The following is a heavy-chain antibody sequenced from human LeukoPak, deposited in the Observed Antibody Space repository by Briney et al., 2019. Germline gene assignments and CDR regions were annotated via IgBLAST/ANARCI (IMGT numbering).Heavy chain of an antibody. CDR2: IKSNAAGGTT. V-gene: IGHV3-15*01. J-gene: IGHJ6*03. CDR1: GFPFSNAW. CDR3: TTDDCSSTACSSSYYFYMDV. Sequence: PGGSLRLSCAASGFPFSNAWMSWVRQAPGKGLEWVGRIKSNAAGGTTDYAAPVKGRFTLSRDDSRDTVYLQMNSLKTEDTAVYYCTTDDCSSTACSSSYYFYMDVWGKGTTVSVSS. D-gene: IGHD2-2*01.